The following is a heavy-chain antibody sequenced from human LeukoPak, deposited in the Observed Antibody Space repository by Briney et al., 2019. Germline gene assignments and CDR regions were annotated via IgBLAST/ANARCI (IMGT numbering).Heavy chain of an antibody. CDR2: INPNSGDT. Sequence: GASVKVSCKASGYTFSASYMHWLRQAPGQGLEWMGWINPNSGDTHYGQKFQGRVTMTRDTSISTAYMELSRLRSDDTAVYYCARRPKTYGPFDPWGQGTLVTVSS. V-gene: IGHV1-2*02. D-gene: IGHD3-10*01. CDR1: GYTFSASY. CDR3: ARRPKTYGPFDP. J-gene: IGHJ5*02.